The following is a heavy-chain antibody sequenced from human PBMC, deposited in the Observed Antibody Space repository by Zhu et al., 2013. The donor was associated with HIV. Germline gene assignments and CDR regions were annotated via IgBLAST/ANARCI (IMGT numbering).Heavy chain of an antibody. CDR1: GGTFSSYA. CDR3: ARDIPPEYSSSSGDDY. J-gene: IGHJ4*02. D-gene: IGHD6-6*01. CDR2: IIPIFGTA. V-gene: IGHV1-69*01. Sequence: QVQLVQSGAEVRKPGSSVKVSCKASGGTFSSYAISWVRQAPGQGLEWMGGIIPIFGTANYAQKFQGRVTITADESTSTAYMELSSLRSEDTAVYYCARDIPPEYSSSSGDDYWGQGTLVTVSS.